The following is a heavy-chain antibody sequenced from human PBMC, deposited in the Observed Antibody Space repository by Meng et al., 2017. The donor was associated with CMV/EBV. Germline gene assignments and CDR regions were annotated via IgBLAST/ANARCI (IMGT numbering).Heavy chain of an antibody. CDR1: GGTFSSYA. CDR3: ARRGSYYGSGSYYNWFDP. J-gene: IGHJ5*02. V-gene: IGHV1-69*12. CDR2: IIPIFGTA. D-gene: IGHD3-10*01. Sequence: HVQLVQSGAEVKKPGSSVKVSCKAYGGTFSSYAISWVRQAPGQGLEWMGGIIPIFGTANYAQKFQGRVTITADESTSTAYMELSSLRSEDTAVYYCARRGSYYGSGSYYNWFDPWGQGTLVTVSS.